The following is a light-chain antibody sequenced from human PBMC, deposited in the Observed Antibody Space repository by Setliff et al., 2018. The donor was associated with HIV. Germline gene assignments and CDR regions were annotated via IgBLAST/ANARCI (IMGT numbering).Light chain of an antibody. CDR1: SGSVFSGHY. CDR2: STN. Sequence: TVVTQAPSFSVSPGGTVTLTCGLSSGSVFSGHYPSWYQQTPGQTPRMLIYSTNTRSSGVPDRFSGSILGNRAALTITGAQADDECDYYCVLYMGNGISVFGGGTKVTVL. J-gene: IGLJ3*02. CDR3: VLYMGNGISV. V-gene: IGLV8-61*01.